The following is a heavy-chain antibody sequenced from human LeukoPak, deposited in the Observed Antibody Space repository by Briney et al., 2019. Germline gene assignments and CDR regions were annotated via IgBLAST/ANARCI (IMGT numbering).Heavy chain of an antibody. CDR1: GFTFSSYW. J-gene: IGHJ4*02. Sequence: GGSLRLSCAASGFTFSSYWMSWVRQAPGRGLEWLANIKQDGSDKYYVGSVKGRFTISRDNAKNSLFLQMNSLRAEDTAIYYCAREMKGGDCFDYWGQGTPVTVSS. V-gene: IGHV3-7*01. D-gene: IGHD2-21*01. CDR3: AREMKGGDCFDY. CDR2: IKQDGSDK.